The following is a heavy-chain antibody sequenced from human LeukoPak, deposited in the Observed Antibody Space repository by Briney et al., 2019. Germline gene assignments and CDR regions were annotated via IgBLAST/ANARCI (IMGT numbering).Heavy chain of an antibody. CDR3: ARRNDRFLDYGMDV. CDR1: GGSISSGSYY. V-gene: IGHV4-61*02. J-gene: IGHJ6*02. D-gene: IGHD1-1*01. CDR2: IYTSGST. Sequence: SETLSLTCTVSGGSISSGSYYWNWIRQPAGKGLEWIGRIYTSGSTNYNPSLKSRVTISVDTSKNQFSLKLSSVTAADTAVYYCARRNDRFLDYGMDVWDQGTTVTVSS.